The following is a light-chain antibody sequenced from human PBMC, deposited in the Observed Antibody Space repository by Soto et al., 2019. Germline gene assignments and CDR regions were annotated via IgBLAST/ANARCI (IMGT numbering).Light chain of an antibody. CDR1: SSDLGAYSR. V-gene: IGLV2-14*01. J-gene: IGLJ1*01. CDR3: SSYTTSNNYV. CDR2: DVG. Sequence: QCGLAQPASGSGSPGQSITISCTGTSSDLGAYSRVSWSQHRPGKAPKLLIYDVGSRPSGVSNRFSGSRSGNTASLTISGLQAEDEADYYCSSYTTSNNYVFATGT.